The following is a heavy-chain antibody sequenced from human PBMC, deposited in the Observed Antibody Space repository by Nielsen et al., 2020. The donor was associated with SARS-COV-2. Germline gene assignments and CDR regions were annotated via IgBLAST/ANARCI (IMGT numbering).Heavy chain of an antibody. CDR3: ARGHYYYGNSGYYYVPFDY. D-gene: IGHD3-22*01. Sequence: GGSLRLSCAASGFTFSSYDMYWVRQAPGKGPEWVAGESYDGRNTYYTDSVKGRFTISRDNSKNTLYLDLNSLRPEDTAIYYCARGHYYYGNSGYYYVPFDYWGRGTLVTVSS. CDR2: ESYDGRNT. V-gene: IGHV3-30*03. CDR1: GFTFSSYD. J-gene: IGHJ4*02.